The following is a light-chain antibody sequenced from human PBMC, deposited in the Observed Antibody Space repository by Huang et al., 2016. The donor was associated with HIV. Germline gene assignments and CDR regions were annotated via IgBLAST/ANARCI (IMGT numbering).Light chain of an antibody. CDR1: QSVSSN. Sequence: EIVMTQSPATLSVSPGERATLSGRASQSVSSNLAWYQQKPGQAPRSLIYGASTRATGSPARFRGSGSGTEFTLTISSLQSEDFAVYYCQQYNNWPLTFGPGTKVDIK. V-gene: IGKV3-15*01. CDR2: GAS. CDR3: QQYNNWPLT. J-gene: IGKJ3*01.